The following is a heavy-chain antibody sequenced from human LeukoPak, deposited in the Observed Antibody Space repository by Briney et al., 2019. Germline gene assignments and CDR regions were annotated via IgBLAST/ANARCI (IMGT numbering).Heavy chain of an antibody. Sequence: GGSLRLSCAASGFTFSDYYMSWIRQAPGKGLEWVSYISSSGSTIYYADSVKGRFTISRDNAKNSLYLQMNSLRAEDTAVYYCARESRDGYNYFDYWGQGTLVTVSS. CDR2: ISSSGSTI. CDR3: ARESRDGYNYFDY. V-gene: IGHV3-11*01. D-gene: IGHD5-24*01. CDR1: GFTFSDYY. J-gene: IGHJ4*02.